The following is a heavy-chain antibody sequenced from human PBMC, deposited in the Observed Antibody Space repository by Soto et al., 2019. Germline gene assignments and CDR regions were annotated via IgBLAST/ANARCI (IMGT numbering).Heavy chain of an antibody. Sequence: EVQLVESGGGLVKPGGSLRLSCAASGFTFSSYSMNWVRQAPGKGLEWVSSISSSSSYIYYADSVKGRFTISRDNAKNSLYLQMNSLRAEDTAAYYCARDFTTPRSYYYGMDVWGQGTTVTVSS. CDR2: ISSSSSYI. CDR3: ARDFTTPRSYYYGMDV. CDR1: GFTFSSYS. D-gene: IGHD2-15*01. V-gene: IGHV3-21*01. J-gene: IGHJ6*02.